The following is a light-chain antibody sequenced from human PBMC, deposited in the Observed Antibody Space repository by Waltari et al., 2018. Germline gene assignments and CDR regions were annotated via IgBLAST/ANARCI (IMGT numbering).Light chain of an antibody. CDR1: SSDVGGYNY. CDR3: CSYAGSYTDVV. J-gene: IGLJ2*01. Sequence: QSALTQPRSVSGSPGQSVTISCTGISSDVGGYNYVSWYQQHPGKAPKLMIYDVSKRASVVPDRFCVSKSGNTASLTIAGLQAEDETDYYCCSYAGSYTDVVFGGGTKLTVL. CDR2: DVS. V-gene: IGLV2-11*01.